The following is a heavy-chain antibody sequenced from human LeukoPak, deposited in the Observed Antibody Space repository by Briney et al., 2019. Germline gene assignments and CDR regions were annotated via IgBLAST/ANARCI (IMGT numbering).Heavy chain of an antibody. D-gene: IGHD6-13*01. V-gene: IGHV4-59*11. CDR1: GGSMSSHY. CDR3: ARGKYSGSWYGAFDI. J-gene: IGHJ3*02. Sequence: ASETLSLTCTVSGGSMSSHYWNWIRQPPGKGLEWIGYIYDSGSTKYNPSLKSRVTISIDTSKNQFSLKVTSATAADTAVYYCARGKYSGSWYGAFDIWGQGTMVTVSS. CDR2: IYDSGST.